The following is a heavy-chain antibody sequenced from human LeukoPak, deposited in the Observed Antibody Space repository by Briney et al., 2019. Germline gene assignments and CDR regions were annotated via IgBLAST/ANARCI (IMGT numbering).Heavy chain of an antibody. CDR1: GFTFSSYS. J-gene: IGHJ4*02. CDR2: ISSSSSYI. V-gene: IGHV3-21*01. CDR3: ASGHGLRWYFFDY. Sequence: GGSLRLSCAASGFTFSSYSMNWVRKAPGKGLKGVSSISSSSSYIYYADSVKGRFTISRDNAKNSLYLQMNSLRAEDTAVYYCASGHGLRWYFFDYWGQGTLVTVSS. D-gene: IGHD4-23*01.